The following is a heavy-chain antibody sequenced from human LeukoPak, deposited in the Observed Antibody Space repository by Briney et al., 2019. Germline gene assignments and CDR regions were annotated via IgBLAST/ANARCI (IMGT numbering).Heavy chain of an antibody. CDR3: ARGYRDTAMVTPFDY. CDR1: GFTFSSYS. Sequence: PGGSLRLSCAASGFTFSSYSMNWVRQAPGKGLEGVSSISSSSSYIYYADSVKVRFTISRDNAKNSLYLQMNSLRAEDTAVYYCARGYRDTAMVTPFDYWGQGTLVTVSS. V-gene: IGHV3-21*01. J-gene: IGHJ4*02. CDR2: ISSSSSYI. D-gene: IGHD5-18*01.